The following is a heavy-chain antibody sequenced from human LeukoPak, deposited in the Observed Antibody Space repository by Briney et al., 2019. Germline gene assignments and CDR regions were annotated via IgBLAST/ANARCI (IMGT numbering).Heavy chain of an antibody. CDR3: ARAGGTYYYYYYMDV. V-gene: IGHV1-46*01. Sequence: ASVKVSCKAFGYTFTSNYMHWVRQAPGQGPEWMGVISPSGGSTTYAQKFQGRVTLTRDMSTSTDYLELSSLRSEDTAVYYCARAGGTYYYYYYMDVWGKGTTVTISS. CDR1: GYTFTSNY. D-gene: IGHD1-1*01. J-gene: IGHJ6*03. CDR2: ISPSGGST.